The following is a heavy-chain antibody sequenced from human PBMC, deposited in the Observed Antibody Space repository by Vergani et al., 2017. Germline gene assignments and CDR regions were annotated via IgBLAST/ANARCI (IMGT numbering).Heavy chain of an antibody. V-gene: IGHV1-2*04. CDR3: ARAHYYGSGRNHDAFDI. CDR2: INPNSGGT. Sequence: QVQLVQSGAEVKKPGASVKVSCKASGYTFTGYYMHWVRQAPGQGLEWMGWINPNSGGTNYAQKFQGWVTMTRDTSISTAYMELSRLRSDDTAVYYCARAHYYGSGRNHDAFDIWGQGTMVTVS. CDR1: GYTFTGYY. J-gene: IGHJ3*02. D-gene: IGHD3-10*01.